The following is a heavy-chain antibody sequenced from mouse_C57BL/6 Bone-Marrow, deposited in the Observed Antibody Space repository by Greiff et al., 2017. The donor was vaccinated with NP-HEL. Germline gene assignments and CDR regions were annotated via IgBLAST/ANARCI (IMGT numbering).Heavy chain of an antibody. J-gene: IGHJ4*01. V-gene: IGHV1-9*01. CDR3: ASPYGSSYGGAMDY. D-gene: IGHD1-1*01. Sequence: QVQLQQSGAELMKPGASVKLSCKATGYTFTGYWIEWVKQRPGHGLEWIGEILPGSGSTNYNEKFKGKATFTADTSSNTAYMQLSSLTTEDSAIYYCASPYGSSYGGAMDYWGQGTSVTVSS. CDR2: ILPGSGST. CDR1: GYTFTGYW.